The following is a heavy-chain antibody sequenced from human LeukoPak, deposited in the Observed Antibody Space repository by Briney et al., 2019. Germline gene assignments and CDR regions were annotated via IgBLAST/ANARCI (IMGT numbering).Heavy chain of an antibody. Sequence: GSLRLSCVFPSLIISHAWMNWVRQAPGKGVEWVGRVKSVAEGGASEYGTPVKGRFTISRDDSKKTVYLQMHNLSTEDTALYYCTKNTGDFDIWGQGTMVIVSS. CDR2: VKSVAEGGAS. J-gene: IGHJ3*02. D-gene: IGHD4-17*01. CDR3: TKNTGDFDI. V-gene: IGHV3-15*07. CDR1: SLIISHAW.